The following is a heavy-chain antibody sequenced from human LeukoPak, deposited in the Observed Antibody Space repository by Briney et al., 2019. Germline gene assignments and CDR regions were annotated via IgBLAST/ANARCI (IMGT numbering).Heavy chain of an antibody. CDR2: ISRTGNTI. D-gene: IGHD3-10*01. V-gene: IGHV3-48*03. Sequence: PGGCLRLSRVLSRVIFSIYEMNCVPEARGKGLECVSYISRTGNTIYSAESVKGRFTISRDDAKDSLYLQMNRLRAEDTAVYCCARERVCLVRGVIGYWGQGTPVTVSS. J-gene: IGHJ4*02. CDR1: RVIFSIYE. CDR3: ARERVCLVRGVIGY.